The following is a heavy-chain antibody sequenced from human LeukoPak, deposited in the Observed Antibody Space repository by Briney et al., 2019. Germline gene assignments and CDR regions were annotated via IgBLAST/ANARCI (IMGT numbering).Heavy chain of an antibody. J-gene: IGHJ4*02. V-gene: IGHV3-66*01. CDR1: GLTVTSTY. Sequence: GGSLRLSCAASGLTVTSTYMSWVGQAPGKGLGWVSVIYSGGTADYADSVKGRFTISRDTYKNTVYLQMNSLRAEDTAVYHCVRGGPFTGTISTPRASDYWGQGLLVTVSS. D-gene: IGHD1-7*01. CDR3: VRGGPFTGTISTPRASDY. CDR2: IYSGGTA.